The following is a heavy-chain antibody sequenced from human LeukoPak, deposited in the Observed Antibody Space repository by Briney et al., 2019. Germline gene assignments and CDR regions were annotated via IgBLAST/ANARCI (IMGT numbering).Heavy chain of an antibody. V-gene: IGHV6-1*01. D-gene: IGHD6-13*01. CDR1: GDSVSSNSAA. CDR3: ARDQGGRAVYAFDI. J-gene: IGHJ3*02. CDR2: TYYRSKWNY. Sequence: SQTLSLTCAISGDSVSSNSAAWNWIRQSPSRGLEWLGRTYYRSKWNYDYAVSVRSRISINPDTSKNQFSLHLNSVTPEDTAMYYCARDQGGRAVYAFDIWGQGTMVTVSS.